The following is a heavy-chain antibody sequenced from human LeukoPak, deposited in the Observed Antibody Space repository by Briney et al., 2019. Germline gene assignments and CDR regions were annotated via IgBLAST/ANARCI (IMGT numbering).Heavy chain of an antibody. CDR3: AKDGYSYGYNWFDP. D-gene: IGHD5-18*01. CDR2: IYYSGST. Sequence: SETLSLTCTVSGGSISSYYWSWIRQPPGKGLEWIGYIYYSGSTNYNPSLKSRVTISVDTSKNQFSLKLSSVTAADTAVYYCAKDGYSYGYNWFDPWGQGTLVTVSS. CDR1: GGSISSYY. J-gene: IGHJ5*02. V-gene: IGHV4-59*01.